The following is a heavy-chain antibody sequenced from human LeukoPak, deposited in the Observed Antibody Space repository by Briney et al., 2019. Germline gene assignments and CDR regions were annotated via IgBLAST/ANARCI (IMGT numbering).Heavy chain of an antibody. CDR3: ARLRAMVSPFDP. CDR1: GGSISSYY. J-gene: IGHJ5*02. CDR2: IYTGGST. D-gene: IGHD5-18*01. Sequence: SETLSLTCTVSGGSISSYYWSWIRQPPGKGLEWIGYIYTGGSTNYNPSLKSRVTISVDTSKNQFSLKLSSVTAADTAVYYCARLRAMVSPFDPWGQGTLVTVSS. V-gene: IGHV4-4*09.